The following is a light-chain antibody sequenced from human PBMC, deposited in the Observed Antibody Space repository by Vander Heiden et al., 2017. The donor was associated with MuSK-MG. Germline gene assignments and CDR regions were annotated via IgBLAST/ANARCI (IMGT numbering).Light chain of an antibody. CDR3: AAWDDSLNGYV. CDR2: FDD. V-gene: IGLV1-36*01. CDR1: SSNIGTYA. J-gene: IGLJ1*01. Sequence: QSVLPQPPSVSEAPRQRVTISCSGSSSNIGTYAVNWYQQLPGRAPKLLIYFDDLLSSGVADRFSGSKSGTSASLAISGLQSEDEADYYCAAWDDSLNGYVFGTGTKVTVL.